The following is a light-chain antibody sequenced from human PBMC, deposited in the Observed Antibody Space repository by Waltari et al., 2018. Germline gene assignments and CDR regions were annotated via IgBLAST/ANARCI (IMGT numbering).Light chain of an antibody. CDR3: QVWDANNDPGV. J-gene: IGLJ1*01. CDR1: NTETKR. Sequence: SYVLTQPPSASVPPGNTASIPCWGNNTETKRLHWYQQKPGQAPIVVICYDSDRPAGGPERFSGSNAGNTATLTISRVEAADEADYYCQVWDANNDPGVFGTGTEVTVL. CDR2: YDS. V-gene: IGLV3-21*04.